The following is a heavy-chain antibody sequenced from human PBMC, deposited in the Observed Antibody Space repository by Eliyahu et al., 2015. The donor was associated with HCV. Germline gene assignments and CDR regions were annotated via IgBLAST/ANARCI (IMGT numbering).Heavy chain of an antibody. CDR1: XXTFSSYS. CDR2: ISSSSSTI. V-gene: IGHV3-48*01. CDR3: AREQSIYYYGMDV. Sequence: EVQLVESGGGLVQPGGSLXLXCAAXXXTFSSYSMNWXRQAPGKGLEWVSYISSSSSTIYYADSVKGRFTISRDNAKNSLYLQMNSLRAEDTAVYYCAREQSIYYYGMDVWGQGTTVTVSS. D-gene: IGHD6-6*01. J-gene: IGHJ6*02.